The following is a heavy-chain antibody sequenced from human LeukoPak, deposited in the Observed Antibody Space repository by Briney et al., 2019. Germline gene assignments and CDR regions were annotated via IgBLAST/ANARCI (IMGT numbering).Heavy chain of an antibody. CDR2: ISHDGGNE. D-gene: IGHD3-22*01. V-gene: IGHV3-30-3*01. Sequence: PGGSLRLSCAASGFTFSSYVMHWVRQAPGKGLEWVATISHDGGNEYYADSVKGRFTISRDDSKNTLSLQMNSLRAEDTAVYYCAGSGYPEGLDFWGQGTLVTVSS. CDR1: GFTFSSYV. J-gene: IGHJ4*02. CDR3: AGSGYPEGLDF.